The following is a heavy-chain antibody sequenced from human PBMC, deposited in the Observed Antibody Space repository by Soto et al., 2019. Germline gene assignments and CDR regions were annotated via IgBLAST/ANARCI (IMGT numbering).Heavy chain of an antibody. CDR1: GGSISSGTSY. V-gene: IGHV4-31*03. J-gene: IGHJ4*02. CDR3: ARASETPSTLGVDLPYFFDY. CDR2: IFYSGSF. Sequence: SETLSLTCTVSGGSISSGTSYWSWIRQRPGKGLEWIGYIFYSGSFYYTPSLRGRVMILADTSKNQFTLRLSSVTAADSAVYYFARASETPSTLGVDLPYFFDYWGQGALVTVSS. D-gene: IGHD3-3*01.